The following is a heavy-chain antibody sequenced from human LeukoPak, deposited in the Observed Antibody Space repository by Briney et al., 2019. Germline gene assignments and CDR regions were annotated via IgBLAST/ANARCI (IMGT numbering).Heavy chain of an antibody. CDR1: GGSISSYY. D-gene: IGHD4-23*01. V-gene: IGHV4-59*08. J-gene: IGHJ4*02. CDR2: IYYSGST. CDR3: ARLPLDYGGTPYYFDY. Sequence: SETLSLTCTASGGSISSYYWSWIRQPPGKGLEWIGYIYYSGSTNYNPSLKSRVTISVDTSKNQFSLKLSSVPAADTAVYYCARLPLDYGGTPYYFDYWGQGTLVTVSS.